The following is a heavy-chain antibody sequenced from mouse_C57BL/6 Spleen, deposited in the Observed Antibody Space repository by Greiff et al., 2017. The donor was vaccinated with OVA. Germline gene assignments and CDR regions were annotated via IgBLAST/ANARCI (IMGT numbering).Heavy chain of an antibody. D-gene: IGHD2-1*01. V-gene: IGHV1-64*01. CDR2: IHPNSGST. J-gene: IGHJ3*01. Sequence: QVHVKQPGAELVKPGASVKLSCKASGYTFTSYWMHWVKQRPGQGLEWIGMIHPNSGSTNYNEKFKSKATLTVDKSSSTAYMQLSSLTSEDSAVYYCATYGNSFAYWGQGTLVTVSA. CDR1: GYTFTSYW. CDR3: ATYGNSFAY.